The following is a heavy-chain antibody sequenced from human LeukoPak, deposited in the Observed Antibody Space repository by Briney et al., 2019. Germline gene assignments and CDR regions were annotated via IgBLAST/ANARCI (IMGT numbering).Heavy chain of an antibody. CDR2: INHSGST. CDR1: GGSFSGYY. D-gene: IGHD3-22*01. J-gene: IGHJ4*02. Sequence: PSETLSLTCAVYGGSFSGYYWSWIRQPPGKGLEWIGEINHSGSTNYNPSLKSRVTISVDTSKNQFSLKLSSVTAADTAVYYCARDRSYDSSGYYYWFDYWAREPWSPSPQ. V-gene: IGHV4-34*01. CDR3: ARDRSYDSSGYYYWFDY.